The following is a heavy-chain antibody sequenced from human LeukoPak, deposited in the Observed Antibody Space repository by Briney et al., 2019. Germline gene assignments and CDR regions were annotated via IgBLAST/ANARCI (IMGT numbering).Heavy chain of an antibody. V-gene: IGHV4-59*01. J-gene: IGHJ4*02. D-gene: IGHD3-22*01. CDR3: ARAYDRSPYYFDY. CDR1: GGSISSYY. Sequence: SETLSLTCTVSGGSISSYYWSWIRQPPGKGLEWIGYIYYSGSTNYNPSLKSRVTISVDTSKNHFSLKLSSVTAADTAVYYCARAYDRSPYYFDYWGQGTLVTVSS. CDR2: IYYSGST.